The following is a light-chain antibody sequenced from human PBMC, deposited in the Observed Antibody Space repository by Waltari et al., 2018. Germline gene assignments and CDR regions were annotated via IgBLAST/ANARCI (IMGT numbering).Light chain of an antibody. CDR2: DAS. Sequence: EIVLTQSPDILSFSPGERATLSCRASQSVGTYLAWYQQRPGQSPKLLIYDASYKATGNPGRFSGSGSETDFTLTISSLQPEDFAVYYCQQRRNWPLTFGGGTRVQI. J-gene: IGKJ4*01. V-gene: IGKV3-11*01. CDR3: QQRRNWPLT. CDR1: QSVGTY.